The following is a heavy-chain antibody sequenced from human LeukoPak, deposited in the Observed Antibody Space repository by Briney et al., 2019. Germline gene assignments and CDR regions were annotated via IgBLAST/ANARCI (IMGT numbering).Heavy chain of an antibody. CDR3: AKEGDYYGSGSYRDGFDI. Sequence: GGSLRLSCAASGFTFSSYGMHWVRQAPGKGLEWVTFIRYDGSNKYYADSVKGRFTISRDSFKNTLYLQMNSLRPEDTAVYYCAKEGDYYGSGSYRDGFDIWGQGTRATVSS. CDR2: IRYDGSNK. CDR1: GFTFSSYG. D-gene: IGHD3-10*01. V-gene: IGHV3-30*02. J-gene: IGHJ3*02.